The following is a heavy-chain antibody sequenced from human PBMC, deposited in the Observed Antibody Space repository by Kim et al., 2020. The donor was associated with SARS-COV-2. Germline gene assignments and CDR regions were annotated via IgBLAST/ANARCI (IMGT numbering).Heavy chain of an antibody. D-gene: IGHD2-15*01. CDR1: GFRSSNYY. J-gene: IGHJ6*02. CDR3: ARGIFRDGFDV. V-gene: IGHV3-74*01. Sequence: GGSLRLSCAASGFRSSNYYVNWVHQRPGKGLEWVSRISNDGGVTHYADSVRGRFTMSRDSAENTVYLQMNSLSAEDTAVYFCARGIFRDGFDVWGQGTTVSVSS. CDR2: ISNDGGVT.